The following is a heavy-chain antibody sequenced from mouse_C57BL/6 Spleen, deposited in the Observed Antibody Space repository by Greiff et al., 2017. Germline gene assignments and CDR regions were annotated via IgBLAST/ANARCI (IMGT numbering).Heavy chain of an antibody. CDR3: AGTAYFDY. CDR2: IDPSDSYT. J-gene: IGHJ2*01. Sequence: VKLQQPGAELVKPGASVKLSCKASGYTFPSYWMQWVKQRPGQGLEWIGEIDPSDSYTNYNQEFKGKATLTVDTSSSTAYMQLSSLTSEDSAVYYCAGTAYFDYWGQGTTLTVSS. CDR1: GYTFPSYW. V-gene: IGHV1-50*01.